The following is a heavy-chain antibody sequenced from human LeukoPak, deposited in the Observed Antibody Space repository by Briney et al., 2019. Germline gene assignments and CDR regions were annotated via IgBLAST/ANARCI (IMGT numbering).Heavy chain of an antibody. D-gene: IGHD5-18*01. CDR3: ARGVLNYGYSYGFWGY. CDR1: GFTFSSYS. J-gene: IGHJ4*02. CDR2: ISSSSSYI. V-gene: IGHV3-21*01. Sequence: PGGSLRLSCAASGFTFSSYSMNWVCQAPGQGLGWVSSISSSSSYIYYADSLKGRFTTSTDNAKNTLYLKMKSLRAEDADVYECARGVLNYGYSYGFWGYWGQGTLVTVSS.